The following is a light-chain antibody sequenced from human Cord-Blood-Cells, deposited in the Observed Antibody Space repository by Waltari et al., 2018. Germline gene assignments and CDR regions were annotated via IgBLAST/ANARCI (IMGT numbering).Light chain of an antibody. V-gene: IGLV1-44*01. CDR3: AAWDDSLNGWV. J-gene: IGLJ3*02. CDR2: SKK. CDR1: SSNIGSNT. Sequence: QSVLTQPPSASGTPGQRVTISCSGSSSNIGSNTVNWYQQLPGTAPKLLICSKKRRPSWVPDRCAGSKSGTSASLAISGLQSEDEADYDCAAWDDSLNGWVFGGGTKLTVL.